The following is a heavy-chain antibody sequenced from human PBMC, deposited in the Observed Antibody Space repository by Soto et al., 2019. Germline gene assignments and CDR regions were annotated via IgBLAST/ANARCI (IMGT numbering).Heavy chain of an antibody. V-gene: IGHV4-59*01. D-gene: IGHD6-13*01. CDR3: ARDSYSSSWYYYGMDG. Sequence: QVQLQESGPGLVKPSETLSLTCTVSGGSISSYYWSWIRQPPGKGLEWIGYIYYSGSTNYNPSLKSRVTISVDTPKNQFSLKLSSVTAADTAVYYCARDSYSSSWYYYGMDGWGQGTTVTVSS. CDR1: GGSISSYY. J-gene: IGHJ6*02. CDR2: IYYSGST.